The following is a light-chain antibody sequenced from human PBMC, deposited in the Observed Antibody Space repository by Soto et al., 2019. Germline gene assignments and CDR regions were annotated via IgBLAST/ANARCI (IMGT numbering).Light chain of an antibody. CDR1: ESVSKW. J-gene: IGKJ1*01. CDR2: DAS. V-gene: IGKV1-5*01. Sequence: DIQMTQSPSFLSASVGDKVTITCRATESVSKWLAWYQEKPGNPPRPLIYDASTLESGVPSRFSGSGSGTEFTLTISSLQPEDFATYYCLLDFRYFWAFGQGTKVDIK. CDR3: LLDFRYFWA.